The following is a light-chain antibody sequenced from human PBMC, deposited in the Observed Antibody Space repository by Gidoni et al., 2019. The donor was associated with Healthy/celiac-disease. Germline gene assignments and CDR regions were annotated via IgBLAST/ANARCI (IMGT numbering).Light chain of an antibody. J-gene: IGKJ3*01. CDR1: QSLLHSNGYNY. V-gene: IGKV2-28*01. CDR3: MQALQTSFT. CDR2: LGS. Sequence: DILMTQSPLSLPVTPGEPASISCRSSQSLLHSNGYNYLDWYLQKPGQSPQLLIYLGSTRASGVPDRFSGSGSGTDFTLKISRVEAEDVGVYYCMQALQTSFTFGPGTKVDIK.